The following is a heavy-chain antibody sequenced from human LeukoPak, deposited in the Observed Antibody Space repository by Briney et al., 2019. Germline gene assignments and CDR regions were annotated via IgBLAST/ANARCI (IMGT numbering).Heavy chain of an antibody. V-gene: IGHV4-34*01. CDR3: AREDSGNSDDSLDI. CDR1: GGSFSGYY. Sequence: SETLSLTCAVYGGSFSGYYWSWIRQPPGKGLEWIGEINHSGSTNYNPSLKSRVTISVDTSKNQFSLKLSSVTAADTAMYYCAREDSGNSDDSLDIWGQGTMVTVSS. J-gene: IGHJ3*02. D-gene: IGHD4-23*01. CDR2: INHSGST.